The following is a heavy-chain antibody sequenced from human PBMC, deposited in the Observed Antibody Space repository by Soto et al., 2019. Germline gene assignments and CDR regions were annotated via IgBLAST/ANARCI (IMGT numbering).Heavy chain of an antibody. CDR2: MNPNSGNT. D-gene: IGHD3-10*01. V-gene: IGHV1-8*01. J-gene: IGHJ4*02. CDR3: ARERTRGFKS. Sequence: QVQLVQSGAEVKKPGASVKVSCKASGYTFTSYDINWVRQATGQGLEWMGWMNPNSGNTAYAQKFLGRVTMTGNTSISTASMKQISLRSKQTTVYYCARERTRGFKSGGQGAQV. CDR1: GYTFTSYD.